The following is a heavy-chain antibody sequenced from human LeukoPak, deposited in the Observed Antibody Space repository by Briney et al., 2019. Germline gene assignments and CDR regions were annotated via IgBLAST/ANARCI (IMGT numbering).Heavy chain of an antibody. J-gene: IGHJ6*03. CDR1: GYTFTSYG. CDR3: ARDGNVDTAMVGYGDYYYYYMDV. Sequence: AASVKVSCKASGYTFTSYGISWVRQAPGQGLEWMGGIIPIFGTANYAQKFQGRVTITADKSTSTAYMELSSLRSEDTAVYYCARDGNVDTAMVGYGDYYYYYMDVWGKGTTVTVSS. D-gene: IGHD5-18*01. CDR2: IIPIFGTA. V-gene: IGHV1-69*06.